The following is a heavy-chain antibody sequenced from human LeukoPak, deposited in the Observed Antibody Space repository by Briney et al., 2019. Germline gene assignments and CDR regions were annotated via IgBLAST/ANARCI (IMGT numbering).Heavy chain of an antibody. CDR2: INHSGST. J-gene: IGHJ4*02. V-gene: IGHV4-34*01. Sequence: PSETLSLTCAVYGGSFSGYYWSWIRQPPGKGLEWIGEINHSGSTNYNPSLKSRVTISVDTSKNQFSLKLSSVTAADTAVYYCARGRDDSSGWSSPPYDYWGQGTLVTVSS. CDR1: GGSFSGYY. D-gene: IGHD3-22*01. CDR3: ARGRDDSSGWSSPPYDY.